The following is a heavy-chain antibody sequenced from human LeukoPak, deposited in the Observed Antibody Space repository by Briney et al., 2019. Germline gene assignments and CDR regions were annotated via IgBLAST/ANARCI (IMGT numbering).Heavy chain of an antibody. Sequence: GGSLRLSCAASGFTFSSYSMNWVRQAPGKGLEWVSSISSSSYIYYTDSVKGRFTISRDNAKNSLYLQMNSLRVEDTAVYYCARDLDCSSTSCPTDDAFDIWGQGTMVTVSS. V-gene: IGHV3-21*01. CDR2: ISSSSYI. J-gene: IGHJ3*02. CDR1: GFTFSSYS. D-gene: IGHD2-2*01. CDR3: ARDLDCSSTSCPTDDAFDI.